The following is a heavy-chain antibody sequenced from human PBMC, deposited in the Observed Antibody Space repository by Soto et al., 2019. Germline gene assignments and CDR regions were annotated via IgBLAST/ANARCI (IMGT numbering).Heavy chain of an antibody. CDR3: ASSSGYETNWFDP. Sequence: QVQLQQWGAGLLKPSETLSLTCAVYGGSFSGYYWSWIRQPPGKGLEWIGEINHSGSTNYNPSLKSRVTISVDTSKNQFSLKLSSVTAADTAVYYCASSSGYETNWFDPWGQGTLVTVSS. CDR1: GGSFSGYY. V-gene: IGHV4-34*01. J-gene: IGHJ5*02. CDR2: INHSGST. D-gene: IGHD5-12*01.